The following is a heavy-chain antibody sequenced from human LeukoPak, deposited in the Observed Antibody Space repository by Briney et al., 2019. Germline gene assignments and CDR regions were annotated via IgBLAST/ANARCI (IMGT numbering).Heavy chain of an antibody. D-gene: IGHD1-1*01. CDR3: ARTGDTERFDY. V-gene: IGHV3-33*01. J-gene: IGHJ4*02. CDR1: GFTFSNFG. CDR2: IRYDGSKK. Sequence: GGSLRLSCAASGFTFSNFGMHWVRQAPGKGLEWVALIRYDGSKKDYADSVKGRFTISRDNSKNTLYLQMDSLRAEDTAVYYCARTGDTERFDYWGKGTLVTVSS.